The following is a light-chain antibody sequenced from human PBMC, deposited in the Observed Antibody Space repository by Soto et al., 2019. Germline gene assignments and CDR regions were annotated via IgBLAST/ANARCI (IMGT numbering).Light chain of an antibody. CDR3: QQSDSTPT. V-gene: IGKV3-20*01. Sequence: EMALTQSPGTLSLSLGERATLSCRASQSIGSSYLAWYQQKPGQAPRLLIYGASTRATGIPDRFSGGGSGTDFTLTISNLQPEDFATYYCQQSDSTPTFGQGTKVEIK. CDR1: QSIGSSY. CDR2: GAS. J-gene: IGKJ2*01.